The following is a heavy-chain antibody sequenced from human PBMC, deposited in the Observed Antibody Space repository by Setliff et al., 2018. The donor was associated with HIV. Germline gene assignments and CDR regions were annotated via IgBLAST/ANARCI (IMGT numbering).Heavy chain of an antibody. Sequence: SETLSLTCNVSGYSIRSTYYWGWIRQTPGKGLEWLGSIYHRGNSYYRPSLKSRVSISVDTSKNQFSLTLRSMSAADTAVYYCVRGRDYGSSWSRPFYFDFWGHGNLVTVSS. CDR2: IYHRGNS. V-gene: IGHV4-38-2*02. CDR1: GYSIRSTYY. CDR3: VRGRDYGSSWSRPFYFDF. D-gene: IGHD6-13*01. J-gene: IGHJ4*01.